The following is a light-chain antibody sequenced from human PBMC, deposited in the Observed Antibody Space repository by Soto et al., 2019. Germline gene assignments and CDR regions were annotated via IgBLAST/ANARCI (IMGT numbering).Light chain of an antibody. CDR2: KAS. CDR1: RSISSW. Sequence: DIQMSQSPSTLSASVGDRVTITCRASRSISSWLAWYQQKPGKAPKLLIYKASSLESGVPSRFSGSGSWTEFTLTISSLQPDDFETYYCPQYNSYPLTFGGGTKMEIK. J-gene: IGKJ4*01. V-gene: IGKV1-5*03. CDR3: PQYNSYPLT.